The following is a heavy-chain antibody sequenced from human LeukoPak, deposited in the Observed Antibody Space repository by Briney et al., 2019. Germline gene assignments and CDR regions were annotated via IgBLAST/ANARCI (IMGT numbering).Heavy chain of an antibody. D-gene: IGHD2-2*01. CDR2: IYSGGST. V-gene: IGHV3-53*01. J-gene: IGHJ4*02. CDR3: ARGLGYCTSTTCLLPFDY. Sequence: GGSLRLSCAASGFTVSTYYMTWVRQAPGKGLECVSVIYSGGSTYYADSVKGRFTVSGDNSKNTLYLQMNSLRAEDAAMYYCARGLGYCTSTTCLLPFDYWGQGTLVTVSS. CDR1: GFTVSTYY.